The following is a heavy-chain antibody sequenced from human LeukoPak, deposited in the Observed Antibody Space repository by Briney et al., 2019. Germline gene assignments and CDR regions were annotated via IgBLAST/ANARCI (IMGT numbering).Heavy chain of an antibody. Sequence: SETLSLTCTVSGGSISSYYWSWIRQPPGKGLEWIGYIYYSGSTNYNPSLKSRVTISVDTSKNQFSLKLSSVTAADTAVYYCARVCSTSCYPKNDAFDIWGQGTMITVSS. CDR2: IYYSGST. CDR1: GGSISSYY. J-gene: IGHJ3*02. CDR3: ARVCSTSCYPKNDAFDI. D-gene: IGHD2-2*01. V-gene: IGHV4-59*01.